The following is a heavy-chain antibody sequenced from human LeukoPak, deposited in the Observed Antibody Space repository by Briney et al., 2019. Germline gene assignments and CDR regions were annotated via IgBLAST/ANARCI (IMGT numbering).Heavy chain of an antibody. V-gene: IGHV1-8*01. CDR3: ARWHYDSSGFDY. CDR2: MNPNSGNT. Sequence: ASEKVSCKASGYTFTSYNINWVRQATGQGLEWMGWMNPNSGNTGYAQKFQGRVTMTRNTSISTAYMELSSLRSEDTAVYYCARWHYDSSGFDYWGQGTLVTVSS. CDR1: GYTFTSYN. J-gene: IGHJ4*02. D-gene: IGHD3-22*01.